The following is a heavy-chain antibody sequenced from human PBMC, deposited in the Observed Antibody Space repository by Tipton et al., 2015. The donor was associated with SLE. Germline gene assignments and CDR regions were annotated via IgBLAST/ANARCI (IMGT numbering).Heavy chain of an antibody. CDR1: GGSITSGTFY. J-gene: IGHJ3*02. CDR2: IYTSGST. D-gene: IGHD3-10*01. V-gene: IGHV4-61*02. Sequence: LRLSCTVSGGSITSGTFYWSWIRQPAGKGLEWIGRIYTSGSTNYNPSLKSRVAISMDTSKNHFSLRLSSVTAADTAIYYCARDSVWVQGVKGAFDIWGQGTMVTVSS. CDR3: ARDSVWVQGVKGAFDI.